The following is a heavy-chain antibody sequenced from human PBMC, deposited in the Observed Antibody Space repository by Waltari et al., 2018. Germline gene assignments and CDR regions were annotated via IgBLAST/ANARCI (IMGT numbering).Heavy chain of an antibody. Sequence: EVQLVESGGDLVQPGGSLRLSCEASGFSFSAHWMSWVRQAPGKGLEWVANIKQDGSEKYYVDSVMGRFLISRDNPKNSLHLQMNSLRSEDTAVYYCARWRNYGLDYWGQGALVTVSS. CDR2: IKQDGSEK. D-gene: IGHD1-7*01. J-gene: IGHJ4*02. CDR3: ARWRNYGLDY. V-gene: IGHV3-7*01. CDR1: GFSFSAHW.